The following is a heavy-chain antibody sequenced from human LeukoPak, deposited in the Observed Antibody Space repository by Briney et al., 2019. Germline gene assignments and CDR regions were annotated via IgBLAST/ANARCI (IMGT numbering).Heavy chain of an antibody. Sequence: SQTLSLTCALSGDSVSSNSAAWNWIRQSPSRGLEWLGRIYYRSEFKWYNDYAVSVESRITINPDTSKNQFSLQLNSVTPEDTAVYYCARVNVGSAIFEPNWFDPWGQGTLVTVSS. CDR2: IYYRSEFKWYN. CDR1: GDSVSSNSAA. V-gene: IGHV6-1*01. D-gene: IGHD3-3*01. J-gene: IGHJ5*02. CDR3: ARVNVGSAIFEPNWFDP.